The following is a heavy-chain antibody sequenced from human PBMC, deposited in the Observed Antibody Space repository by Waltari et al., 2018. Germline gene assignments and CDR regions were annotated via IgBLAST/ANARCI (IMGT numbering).Heavy chain of an antibody. CDR3: ARDTVYYDSSGYYYGDAFDI. D-gene: IGHD3-22*01. J-gene: IGHJ3*02. V-gene: IGHV1-3*01. CDR1: GYTFTSYA. Sequence: QVQLVQSGAEVKKPGASVEVSCKASGYTFTSYARHLVRQAPGHRLEWMGWINAGNGNTKYSQKFQGRVTITRDTAASTAYMELSSLRSEDTAVYYCARDTVYYDSSGYYYGDAFDIWGQGTMVTVSS. CDR2: INAGNGNT.